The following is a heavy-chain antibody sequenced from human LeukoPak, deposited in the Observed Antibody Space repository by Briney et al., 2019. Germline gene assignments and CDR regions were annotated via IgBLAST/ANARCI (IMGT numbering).Heavy chain of an antibody. CDR3: ARLRRGYHYDSSGYYWFDP. Sequence: SETLSLTCTVSGGSISSYYWSWIRQPPGKGLEWIGYIYYSGSTNYIPSLKSRVTISVDTSKNQFSLKLSSVTAADTAVYYCARLRRGYHYDSSGYYWFDPWGQGTLVTVSS. D-gene: IGHD3-22*01. V-gene: IGHV4-59*08. CDR2: IYYSGST. J-gene: IGHJ5*02. CDR1: GGSISSYY.